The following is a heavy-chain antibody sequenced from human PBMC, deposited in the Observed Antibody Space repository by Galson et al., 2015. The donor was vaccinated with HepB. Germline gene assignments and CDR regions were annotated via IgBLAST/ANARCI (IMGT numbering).Heavy chain of an antibody. CDR2: ISSTSTYI. Sequence: SLRLSCAASGFTFSNYSMIWVRHAPGKGLEWVSSISSTSTYIYYADSVKGRFTFSRDNAKNSLFPQMNSLRAEDTAVYYCARDPPLGTPFDYWGQGTLVTVSS. D-gene: IGHD7-27*01. J-gene: IGHJ4*02. CDR3: ARDPPLGTPFDY. V-gene: IGHV3-21*01. CDR1: GFTFSNYS.